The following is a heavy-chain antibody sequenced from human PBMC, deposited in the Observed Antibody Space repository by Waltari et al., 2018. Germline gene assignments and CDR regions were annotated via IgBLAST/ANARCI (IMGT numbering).Heavy chain of an antibody. CDR3: AREATTVTTWEAFDI. J-gene: IGHJ3*02. CDR1: GGSFSGYY. CDR2: INHSGST. Sequence: QVQLQQWGAGLLKPSETLSLTCAVYGGSFSGYYWSWIRQPPGKGLEWIGEINHSGSTNYNPSLKSRVTISVDTSKNQFSLKLSSVTAADTAVYDCAREATTVTTWEAFDIWGQGTMVTVSS. D-gene: IGHD4-17*01. V-gene: IGHV4-34*01.